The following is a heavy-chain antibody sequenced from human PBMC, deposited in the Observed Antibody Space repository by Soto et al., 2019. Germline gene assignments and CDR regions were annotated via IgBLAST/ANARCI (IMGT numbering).Heavy chain of an antibody. Sequence: SLTCTVSGGSISGYYWSWIRQPAGKGLEWIGRIYTSGSTNYNPSLKSRVTLSVDTSKNQFSLKLTSVTAADTAVYYCARAGGYEVQGNNWFDPWGQGTLVTVSS. CDR2: IYTSGST. J-gene: IGHJ5*02. D-gene: IGHD5-12*01. V-gene: IGHV4-4*07. CDR1: GGSISGYY. CDR3: ARAGGYEVQGNNWFDP.